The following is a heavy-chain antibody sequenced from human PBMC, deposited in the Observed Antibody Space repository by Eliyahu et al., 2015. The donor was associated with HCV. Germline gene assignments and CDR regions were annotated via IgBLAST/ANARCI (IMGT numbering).Heavy chain of an antibody. CDR3: ATSKEFVYGVDI. V-gene: IGHV5-51*01. Sequence: EVQLVQSGAELKKPGESLXISCQGSENTFPINWIGXXRQMPGKGLEWVGIIFPGDSETRYSPSFQGQVTISADKSISTAYLQWSSLKMSDSGIYYCATSKEFVYGVDIWGQGTTVTVSS. CDR2: IFPGDSET. CDR1: ENTFPINW. D-gene: IGHD3-10*01. J-gene: IGHJ6*02.